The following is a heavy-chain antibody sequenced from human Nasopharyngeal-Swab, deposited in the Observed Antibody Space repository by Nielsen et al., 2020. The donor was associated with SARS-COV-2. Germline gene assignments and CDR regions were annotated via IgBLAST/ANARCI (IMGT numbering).Heavy chain of an antibody. V-gene: IGHV1-3*04. D-gene: IGHD1-14*01. Sequence: ASVKVSCKASGYTFRSYAMHWVRQAPGQQLGWMGWINTVNGNTKYSQKLQGRVTITKDTSASTAYMDLRSLRSEDTAVYYCARGRNSFDYYAMDVWGQGTTVTVSS. CDR2: INTVNGNT. CDR1: GYTFRSYA. J-gene: IGHJ6*02. CDR3: ARGRNSFDYYAMDV.